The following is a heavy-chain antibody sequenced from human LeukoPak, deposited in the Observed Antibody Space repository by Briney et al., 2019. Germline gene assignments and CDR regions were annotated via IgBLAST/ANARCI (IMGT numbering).Heavy chain of an antibody. D-gene: IGHD2-15*01. J-gene: IGHJ4*02. Sequence: GGSLRLSCAASGFTFDDYGMSWVRQAPGKGLEWVSGINWNGGITAYADSVKGRFTISRDNAKNSLYLQMNSLRAEDTAVYYCARDPVVAAADYFDYWGQGTLVTVSS. CDR1: GFTFDDYG. CDR3: ARDPVVAAADYFDY. V-gene: IGHV3-20*04. CDR2: INWNGGIT.